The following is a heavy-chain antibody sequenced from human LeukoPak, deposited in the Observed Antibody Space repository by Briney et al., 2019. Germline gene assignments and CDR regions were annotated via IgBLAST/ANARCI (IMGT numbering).Heavy chain of an antibody. J-gene: IGHJ4*02. Sequence: GGPLRLSCAASGFTFSSYAMHWVRQAPGKGLEWVAVISYDGSNKYYADSVKGRFTISRDNSKNTLYLQMNSLRAEDTAVYYCARGGYSYGFDYWGQGTLVTVSS. V-gene: IGHV3-30-3*01. CDR1: GFTFSSYA. CDR3: ARGGYSYGFDY. CDR2: ISYDGSNK. D-gene: IGHD5-18*01.